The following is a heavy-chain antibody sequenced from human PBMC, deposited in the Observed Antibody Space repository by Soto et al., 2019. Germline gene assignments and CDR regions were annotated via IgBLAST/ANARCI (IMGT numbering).Heavy chain of an antibody. CDR3: AKDLQDIVVVVAAPEFDY. V-gene: IGHV3-23*01. CDR2: ITSSGAA. CDR1: GFTFNNYA. Sequence: GGSLRLSCEASGFTFNNYAIAWVRQAPGKGLEWVSGITSSGAAYYADSVKGRFTISRDNSKNTLYLQMNSLRAEDTAVYYCAKDLQDIVVVVAAPEFDYWGQGTLVTVSS. J-gene: IGHJ4*02. D-gene: IGHD2-15*01.